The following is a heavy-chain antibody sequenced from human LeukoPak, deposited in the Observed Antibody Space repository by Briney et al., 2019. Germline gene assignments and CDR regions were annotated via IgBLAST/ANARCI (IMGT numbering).Heavy chain of an antibody. V-gene: IGHV1-2*02. CDR1: GYTFTGYY. CDR3: ARDSGYYYDSSGYYRKGPFDY. D-gene: IGHD3-22*01. CDR2: INPNSGGT. Sequence: ASVKVSCKASGYTFTGYYMHWVRQAPGQGLEWMGWINPNSGGTNYAQKFQGRVTITRDTSISTAYMELSRLRSDDTAVYYCARDSGYYYDSSGYYRKGPFDYWGQGTLVTVSS. J-gene: IGHJ4*02.